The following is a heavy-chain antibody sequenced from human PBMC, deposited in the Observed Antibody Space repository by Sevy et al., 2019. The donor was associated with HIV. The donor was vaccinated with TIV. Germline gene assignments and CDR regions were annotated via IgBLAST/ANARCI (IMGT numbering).Heavy chain of an antibody. CDR1: GFAFSSHA. J-gene: IGHJ4*01. Sequence: GGSLRLSCAASGFAFSSHAMHWVRQAPGKGLEWVAVISYEGTDTFYAASVEGRFTISRDNSKNMLSLLINSLRPEDAAGYYCARDGGNSVKWYPLYWGHGTLVTVSS. CDR3: ARDGGNSVKWYPLY. D-gene: IGHD2-2*01. V-gene: IGHV3-30-3*01. CDR2: ISYEGTDT.